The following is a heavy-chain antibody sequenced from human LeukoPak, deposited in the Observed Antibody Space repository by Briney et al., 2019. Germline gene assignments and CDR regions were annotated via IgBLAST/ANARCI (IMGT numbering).Heavy chain of an antibody. J-gene: IGHJ5*02. D-gene: IGHD3-10*01. CDR1: GFSFRSYV. CDR3: ARGFYGAGSYRWFHP. CDR2: ISYDGSNV. V-gene: IGHV3-30*03. Sequence: GGSLRLSCAASGFSFRSYVMHWVRQTPGKGLEWVAVISYDGSNVNYTDSVKGRFIISRDNSKHTLYLQMNSLRAEGTAVYYCARGFYGAGSYRWFHPWGQGALVTVSS.